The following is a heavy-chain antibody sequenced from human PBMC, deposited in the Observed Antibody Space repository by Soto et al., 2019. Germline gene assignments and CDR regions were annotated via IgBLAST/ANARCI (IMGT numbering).Heavy chain of an antibody. Sequence: QVQLVQSGAEVKKHGSSVKVSCKASGGTFNNYAISWVRQAPGQGLEWMGGIIPIIGTADYAHKFQGRLAISADESTGTTFIELSSLRSEDTALYYCARGVVDVVATSALDYWGQGTLVTVSS. D-gene: IGHD5-12*01. CDR3: ARGVVDVVATSALDY. V-gene: IGHV1-69*01. CDR1: GGTFNNYA. J-gene: IGHJ4*02. CDR2: IIPIIGTA.